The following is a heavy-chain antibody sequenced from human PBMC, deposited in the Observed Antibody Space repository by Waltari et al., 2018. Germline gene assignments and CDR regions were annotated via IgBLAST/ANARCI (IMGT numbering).Heavy chain of an antibody. CDR2: ILSDGSSK. Sequence: QVQLVESGGGVVQPGGSLRLSCAASGFTFSSYGMHWVRQAPGKGLGWGAFILSDGSSKFYAASVDGRFTIPRDNSKNTLYLQVNSLRAEDTAVYYCAKDRRIVGVPGGGFDPWGQGTLVTVSS. V-gene: IGHV3-30*02. J-gene: IGHJ5*02. CDR3: AKDRRIVGVPGGGFDP. CDR1: GFTFSSYG. D-gene: IGHD1-26*01.